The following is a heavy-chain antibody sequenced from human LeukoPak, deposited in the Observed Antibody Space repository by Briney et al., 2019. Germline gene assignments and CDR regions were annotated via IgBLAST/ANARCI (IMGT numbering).Heavy chain of an antibody. CDR2: ISSSGTTK. V-gene: IGHV3-48*01. J-gene: IGHJ4*02. Sequence: PGGSLKLSCAASRFTFSSYWMSWVRQAPGKGLQWISYISSSGTTKTYADSVKGRFTISRDIAKKSLNLQMNSLRAEDTAVYYCARESITIFGVVIDWGQGTLVTVSS. CDR3: ARESITIFGVVID. CDR1: RFTFSSYW. D-gene: IGHD3-3*01.